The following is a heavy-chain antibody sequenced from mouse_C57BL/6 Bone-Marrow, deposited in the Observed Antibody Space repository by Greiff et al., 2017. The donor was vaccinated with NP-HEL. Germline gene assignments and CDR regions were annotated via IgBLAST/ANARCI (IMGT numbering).Heavy chain of an antibody. CDR3: TRARYDYGGYWYFDV. CDR2: ISSGGDYI. D-gene: IGHD2-4*01. Sequence: EVQGVESGEGLVKPGGSLKLSCAASGFTFSSYAMSWVRQTPEKRLEWVAYISSGGDYIYYADTVKGRFTISRDNARNTLYLQMSSLKSEDTAMYYCTRARYDYGGYWYFDVWGTGTTVTVSS. V-gene: IGHV5-9-1*02. J-gene: IGHJ1*03. CDR1: GFTFSSYA.